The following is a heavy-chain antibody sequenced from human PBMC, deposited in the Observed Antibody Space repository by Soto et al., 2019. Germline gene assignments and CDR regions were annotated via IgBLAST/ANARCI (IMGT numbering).Heavy chain of an antibody. J-gene: IGHJ6*02. V-gene: IGHV1-58*01. CDR1: GVTFTSSA. D-gene: IGHD2-15*01. Sequence: PSVKVSCKASGVTFTSSAVQWVRQARGQRLEWIGWIVVGSGNTNYAQKFQERVTITRDMSTSTAYMELSSLRSEDTAVYYCAATLKGYCSGGSCPRYYYGMDVWGQGTTVTVSS. CDR3: AATLKGYCSGGSCPRYYYGMDV. CDR2: IVVGSGNT.